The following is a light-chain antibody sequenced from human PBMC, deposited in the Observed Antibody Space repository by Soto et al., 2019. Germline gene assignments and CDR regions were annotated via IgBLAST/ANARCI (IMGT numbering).Light chain of an antibody. V-gene: IGLV2-23*02. Sequence: QSALTQPAAVSGSPGQSITISCTGSSSDFGTDNLVSWYQQEPGKAPKLMIYEVNKRPSGISNRFSGSRSGNTASLTISGLQAEDEADYYCSSYAGSYDYVVFGGGTKVTVL. CDR2: EVN. CDR1: SSDFGTDNL. CDR3: SSYAGSYDYVV. J-gene: IGLJ2*01.